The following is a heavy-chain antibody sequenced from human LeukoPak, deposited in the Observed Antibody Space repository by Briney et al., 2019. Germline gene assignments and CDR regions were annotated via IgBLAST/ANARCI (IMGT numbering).Heavy chain of an antibody. CDR1: GFTFSSYG. CDR2: IWYDGSNK. J-gene: IGHJ4*02. Sequence: GRSLRLSCAASGFTFSSYGMHWVRQAPGKGLEWVAVIWYDGSNKYYADSVKGRFTISRDNSKNTLYLQMNSLRAEDTAVYYCAKDDEVEAVSGSFDYWGQGTLVTVLS. V-gene: IGHV3-33*06. D-gene: IGHD6-19*01. CDR3: AKDDEVEAVSGSFDY.